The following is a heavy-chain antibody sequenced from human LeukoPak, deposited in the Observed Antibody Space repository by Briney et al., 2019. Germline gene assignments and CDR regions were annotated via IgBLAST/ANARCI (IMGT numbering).Heavy chain of an antibody. J-gene: IGHJ6*02. CDR1: GYTFTSYD. CDR2: MNPNSGNT. D-gene: IGHD3-3*01. CDR3: ARSRSGGRFDGMDV. Sequence: ASVTVSCKASGYTFTSYDINWVRQATGQGLEWMGWMNPNSGNTDYAQKFQGRVTMTRDTSISTAYMELSSLRSEDTAVYYCARSRSGGRFDGMDVWGQGTTVTVSS. V-gene: IGHV1-8*01.